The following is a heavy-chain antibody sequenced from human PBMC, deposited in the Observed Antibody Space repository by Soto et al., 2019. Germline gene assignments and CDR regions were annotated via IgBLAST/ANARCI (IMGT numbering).Heavy chain of an antibody. Sequence: SLRLSCAASGFPFSTYAMSWVRQAPGKGLEWVSTIMSSGAGTYYPDSMKGRFTISRDNSKNTLYLQMNSLRAEDTAVYYCARRGSGSYYDYWGQGTLVTVSS. CDR1: GFPFSTYA. J-gene: IGHJ4*02. CDR2: IMSSGAGT. V-gene: IGHV3-23*01. CDR3: ARRGSGSYYDY. D-gene: IGHD1-26*01.